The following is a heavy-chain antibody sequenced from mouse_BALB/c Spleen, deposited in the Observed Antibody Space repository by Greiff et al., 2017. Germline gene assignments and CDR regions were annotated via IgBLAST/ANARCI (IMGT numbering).Heavy chain of an antibody. Sequence: DVQLVESGGDLVKPGGSLKLSCAASGFTFSSYGLSWVRQTPDKRLEWVATISSGGSYTYYPDRVKGRFTFSRDNAKNTLYLQMSSLKSEDTAMYYCGRHEEVRRPLAYWGEGTLVTVSA. J-gene: IGHJ3*01. CDR3: GRHEEVRRPLAY. V-gene: IGHV5-6*01. CDR2: ISSGGSYT. CDR1: GFTFSSYG. D-gene: IGHD2-14*01.